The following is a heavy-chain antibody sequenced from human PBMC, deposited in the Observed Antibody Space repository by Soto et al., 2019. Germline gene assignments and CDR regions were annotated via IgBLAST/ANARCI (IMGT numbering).Heavy chain of an antibody. Sequence: QVQLVQSGAEVKKPGASVKVSCMGSGYTFTRSAIHWVRQAPGQGLEWMGWINGGNGKTRYSQKFQGRVTITRDTXAXPXXIELSSLNSEDTAVYDCARAGQECGGDCYATHFDYWGQGTLVAVSS. V-gene: IGHV1-3*01. CDR3: ARAGQECGGDCYATHFDY. D-gene: IGHD2-21*02. CDR1: GYTFTRSA. CDR2: INGGNGKT. J-gene: IGHJ4*02.